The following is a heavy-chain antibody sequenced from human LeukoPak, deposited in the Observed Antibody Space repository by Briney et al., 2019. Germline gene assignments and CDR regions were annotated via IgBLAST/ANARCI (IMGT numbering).Heavy chain of an antibody. CDR1: DGSINSYY. J-gene: IGHJ4*02. V-gene: IGHV4-59*01. Sequence: SETLSLTCTVSDGSINSYYWSWIRQPPGKGLEWVGYIYYSGSTNYNPSLKSRVTISVDTSNNQFSLRLTSVTAADTAVYYCTRGSSGYYSRLWYFDYWGQGTLVTVSS. CDR3: TRGSSGYYSRLWYFDY. CDR2: IYYSGST. D-gene: IGHD3-22*01.